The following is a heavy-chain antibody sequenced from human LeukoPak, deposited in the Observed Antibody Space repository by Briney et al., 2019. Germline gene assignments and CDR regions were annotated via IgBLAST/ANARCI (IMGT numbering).Heavy chain of an antibody. J-gene: IGHJ6*03. CDR1: GGSISSSSYY. Sequence: SGTLSLTCTVSGGSISSSSYYWGWIRQPPGKGLEWIGSIYYSGSTYYNPSLKSRATISVDTSKNQFSLKLSSVTAADTAVYYCARQRVASGGYYYYYMDVWGKGTTVTASS. CDR3: ARQRVASGGYYYYYMDV. D-gene: IGHD3-16*01. CDR2: IYYSGST. V-gene: IGHV4-39*01.